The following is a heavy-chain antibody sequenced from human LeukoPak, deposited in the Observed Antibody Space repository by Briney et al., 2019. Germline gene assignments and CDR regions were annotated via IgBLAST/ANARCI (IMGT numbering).Heavy chain of an antibody. V-gene: IGHV1-46*01. J-gene: IGHJ4*02. CDR1: GYTFTSYY. Sequence: ASLKGSCKASGYTFTSYYVHCVRQTPRQELERMGIISPSGDSTSYAQNFQGRVTMTSDTSTSTVYMELRSLRSEDTAVYYCAGIQNWNYAIDYWGQGTLVTVSS. CDR3: AGIQNWNYAIDY. D-gene: IGHD1-7*01. CDR2: ISPSGDST.